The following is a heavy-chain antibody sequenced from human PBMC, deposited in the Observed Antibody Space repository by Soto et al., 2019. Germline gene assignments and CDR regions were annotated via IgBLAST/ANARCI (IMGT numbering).Heavy chain of an antibody. J-gene: IGHJ4*02. V-gene: IGHV4-59*01. CDR2: IYYSGST. D-gene: IGHD3-22*01. CDR1: GGSISSYY. Sequence: SETLSLTCTVSGGSISSYYWSWTRQPPGKGLEWIGYIYYSGSTNYNPSLKSRVTISVDTSKNQFSLKLSSVTAADTAVYYCAAKRATYYYDSSGYFSDYWGQGTLVTVSS. CDR3: AAKRATYYYDSSGYFSDY.